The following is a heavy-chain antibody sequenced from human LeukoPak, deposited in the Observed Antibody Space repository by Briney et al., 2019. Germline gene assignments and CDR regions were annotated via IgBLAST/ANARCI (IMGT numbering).Heavy chain of an antibody. Sequence: GGSLRLSWAASGFTFSNAWMSWVRQAPGKGLEWVGRIRSKTDGGTIDYAAALKGRLTISRGDSINTLYLQMNSLKTDDTAVYYCTTDYGHGTWGQGTLVTVSS. CDR2: IRSKTDGGTI. D-gene: IGHD1-1*01. CDR1: GFTFSNAW. V-gene: IGHV3-15*01. J-gene: IGHJ5*02. CDR3: TTDYGHGT.